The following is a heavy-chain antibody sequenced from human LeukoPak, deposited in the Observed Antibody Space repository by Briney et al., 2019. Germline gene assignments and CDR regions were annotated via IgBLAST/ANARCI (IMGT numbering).Heavy chain of an antibody. CDR3: ARDGELRILDV. CDR2: ISAYNGDT. Sequence: GASVRVSCKASGYTFASHGISWVRQAPGQGLEWMGWISAYNGDTNYAQKLQGRVTMTTDTSTSTAYMELRSLRSDDTAVYYCARDGELRILDVWGQGTTVTVSS. V-gene: IGHV1-18*01. D-gene: IGHD1-7*01. J-gene: IGHJ6*02. CDR1: GYTFASHG.